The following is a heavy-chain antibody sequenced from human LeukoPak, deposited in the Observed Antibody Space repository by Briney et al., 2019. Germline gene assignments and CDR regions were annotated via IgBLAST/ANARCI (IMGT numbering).Heavy chain of an antibody. J-gene: IGHJ5*02. Sequence: KPSEALSLTCTVSGGSISSSSYYWGWIRQPPGKGLEWSGSIYYSGSTYYNPSLKSRVTISVDTSKNQFSLKLSSVTAADTAVYYCARQSGYCSSTSCYAWFDPWGQGTLVTVSS. V-gene: IGHV4-39*01. CDR2: IYYSGST. CDR1: GGSISSSSYY. CDR3: ARQSGYCSSTSCYAWFDP. D-gene: IGHD2-2*01.